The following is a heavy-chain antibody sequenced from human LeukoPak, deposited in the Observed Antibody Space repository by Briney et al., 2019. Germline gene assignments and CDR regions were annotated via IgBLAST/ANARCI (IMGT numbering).Heavy chain of an antibody. CDR1: GGTFTSYA. CDR3: ARNGGYSSGWYLDY. Sequence: GASVKVSCKASGGTFTSYAISWVRQAPGQGLEWMGGIIPIFGTANYAQKFQGRVTITADESTSTAYMELSSLRSEDTAVYYCARNGGYSSGWYLDYWGQGTLVTVSS. CDR2: IIPIFGTA. V-gene: IGHV1-69*13. J-gene: IGHJ4*02. D-gene: IGHD6-19*01.